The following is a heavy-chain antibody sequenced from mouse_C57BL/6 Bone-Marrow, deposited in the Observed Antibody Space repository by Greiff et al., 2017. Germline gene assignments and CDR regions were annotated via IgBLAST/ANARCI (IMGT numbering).Heavy chain of an antibody. V-gene: IGHV1-81*01. Sequence: VKLQESGAELARPGASVKLSCKASGYTFTSYGISWVKQRTGQGLEWIGEIYPRSGNTYYNEKFKGKATLTADKSSSTAYMELRSLTSEDSAVYFCAREEGSYYGTAWFAYWGQGTLVTVSA. D-gene: IGHD2-10*01. CDR3: AREEGSYYGTAWFAY. J-gene: IGHJ3*01. CDR2: IYPRSGNT. CDR1: GYTFTSYG.